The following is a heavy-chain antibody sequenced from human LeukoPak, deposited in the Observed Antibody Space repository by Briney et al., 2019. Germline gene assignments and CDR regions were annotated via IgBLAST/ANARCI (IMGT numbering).Heavy chain of an antibody. J-gene: IGHJ6*03. Sequence: GGSLRLSCAASGFTFSSYAMSWVRQAPGKGLEWVAAISGSGGSTYYADSVKGRFTISRDNSKNTLYLQMNSLRAEDTAVYYCAKAQLSLVLDYYMDVWGKGTTVTVSS. V-gene: IGHV3-23*01. CDR2: ISGSGGST. CDR3: AKAQLSLVLDYYMDV. D-gene: IGHD2-2*01. CDR1: GFTFSSYA.